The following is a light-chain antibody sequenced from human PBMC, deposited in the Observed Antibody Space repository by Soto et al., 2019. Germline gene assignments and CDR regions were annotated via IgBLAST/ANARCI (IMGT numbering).Light chain of an antibody. CDR3: SSYTRSNTVV. V-gene: IGLV2-14*01. Sequence: QSALPQPASVSGSPGQSITISCSGTSSDVGGYNYVCWYQQHPGKAPKLMIYDVDNRPSGVSNRFSGSRSGNTASLTISGLQAEYEADYYCSSYTRSNTVVFGGGTKLTVL. CDR2: DVD. CDR1: SSDVGGYNY. J-gene: IGLJ2*01.